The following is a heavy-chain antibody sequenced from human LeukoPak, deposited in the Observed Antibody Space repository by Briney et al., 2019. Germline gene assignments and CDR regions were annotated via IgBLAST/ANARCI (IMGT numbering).Heavy chain of an antibody. CDR1: GFTFSSYS. V-gene: IGHV3-21*04. CDR3: ARELAVAGTGWFDP. D-gene: IGHD6-19*01. Sequence: PGGSLRLSCAASGFTFSSYSMNWVRQAPGKGLEWVSSINSRSSYVYYADSVKGRFTISRDNAKNSLYLQMNSLRAEDTAVYYCARELAVAGTGWFDPWGQGTLVTVSS. J-gene: IGHJ5*02. CDR2: INSRSSYV.